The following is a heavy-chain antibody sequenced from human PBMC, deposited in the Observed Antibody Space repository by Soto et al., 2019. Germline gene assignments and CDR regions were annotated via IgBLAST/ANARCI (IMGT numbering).Heavy chain of an antibody. D-gene: IGHD3-3*01. CDR2: INTGNGNT. CDR3: ARGIDYDFWSGYYNYFDY. Sequence: QVPLVQSGAEVREPGASVKVSCKASGYTFNKYAIHWVRQAPGQRLEWMGWINTGNGNTKYSQKFQGRVTVTRDTSASTAYMELSSLRSEDTAVYYCARGIDYDFWSGYYNYFDYWGQGTLVTVSS. V-gene: IGHV1-3*04. CDR1: GYTFNKYA. J-gene: IGHJ4*02.